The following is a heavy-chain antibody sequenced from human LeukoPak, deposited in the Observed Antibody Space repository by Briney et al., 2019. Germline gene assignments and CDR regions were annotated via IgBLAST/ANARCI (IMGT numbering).Heavy chain of an antibody. D-gene: IGHD1-14*01. CDR3: AKAEGGYYYYGMDA. CDR1: GFTFSSYG. CDR2: ISYDGSNK. Sequence: GGSLRLSCAASGFTFSSYGMHWVRQAPGKGLEWVAVISYDGSNKYYADSVQGRFTISRDNSKNTLYLQMNSLRAEDTAVYYCAKAEGGYYYYGMDAWGQGTTVTVSS. J-gene: IGHJ6*02. V-gene: IGHV3-30*18.